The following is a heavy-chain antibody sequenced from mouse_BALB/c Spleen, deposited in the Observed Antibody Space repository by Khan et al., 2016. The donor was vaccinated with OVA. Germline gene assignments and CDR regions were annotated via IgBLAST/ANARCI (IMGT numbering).Heavy chain of an antibody. CDR1: GFSLTSYG. CDR3: ARNEGGYYGSSAGFAY. J-gene: IGHJ3*01. D-gene: IGHD1-1*01. Sequence: QVQLKQSGPGLVQPSPSLSITCTVSGFSLTSYGVHWVRQSPGKGLEWLGVIWRGGSTDYNAAFISSLSISKDNSKSQVFFKKNSMQADDTASCYCARNEGGYYGSSAGFAYWGQGTLVTVSA. CDR2: IWRGGST. V-gene: IGHV2-4-1*01.